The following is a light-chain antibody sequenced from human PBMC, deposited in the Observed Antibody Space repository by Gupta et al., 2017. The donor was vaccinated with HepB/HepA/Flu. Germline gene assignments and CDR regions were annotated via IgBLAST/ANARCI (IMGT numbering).Light chain of an antibody. CDR3: QQSFRAPWT. V-gene: IGKV1-39*01. CDR1: QTIGTY. J-gene: IGKJ1*01. CDR2: GAS. Sequence: DIHITQSPSTPSASVGDRVTITCRASQTIGTYLNWYQQMPGKAPNLLIYGASTLASGAPSRFSGSGSGTNFTLTISRLQPEDFATYHCQQSFRAPWTFGQGTKVEVK.